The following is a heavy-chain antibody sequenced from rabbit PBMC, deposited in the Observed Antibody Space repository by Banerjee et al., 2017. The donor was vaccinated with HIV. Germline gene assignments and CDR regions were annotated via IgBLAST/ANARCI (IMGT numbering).Heavy chain of an antibody. Sequence: QSLEESGGDLVKPGASLTLTCTASGFSFSSSYWICWVRQAPGKGLEWIACIYVGSSESTYFASWAEGRFTISKTSSTTVTLQMTSLTGADTATYFCARNNVGSSYAFNLWGQGTLVTVS. D-gene: IGHD4-2*01. J-gene: IGHJ4*01. CDR3: ARNNVGSSYAFNL. V-gene: IGHV1S40*01. CDR2: IYVGSSEST. CDR1: GFSFSSSYW.